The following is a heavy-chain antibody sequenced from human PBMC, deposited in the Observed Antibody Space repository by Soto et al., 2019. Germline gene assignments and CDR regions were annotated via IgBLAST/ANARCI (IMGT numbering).Heavy chain of an antibody. V-gene: IGHV5-10-1*01. J-gene: IGHJ4*02. CDR3: ARRVRNYDSSGYTTKFDY. D-gene: IGHD3-22*01. CDR2: IDPSDSYT. CDR1: GYSFTSYW. Sequence: PRESLKISCKGSGYSFTSYWISWERQMRGKGLEWMGRIDPSDSYTNYSPSFQGHVTISADKSISTAYLQWSSLKASDTAMYYCARRVRNYDSSGYTTKFDYWGQGTLVTVSS.